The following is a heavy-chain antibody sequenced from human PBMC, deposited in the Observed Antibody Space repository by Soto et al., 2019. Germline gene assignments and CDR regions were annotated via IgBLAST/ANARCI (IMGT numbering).Heavy chain of an antibody. CDR2: TSHDGVT. V-gene: IGHV4-4*02. Sequence: QVQLQESGPRLVKPSGTLSLTCAVSSGSIDNIYWWSWVRQSPGEGLEWIGETSHDGVTNYNPSLEGRVNISIDKSTHPFFLNLNSVISAEMAIDYSVRNGYCTRPGSIVGCSDPWGQGTLVTVSS. D-gene: IGHD2-15*01. CDR1: SGSIDNIYW. J-gene: IGHJ5*02. CDR3: VRNGYCTRPGSIVGCSDP.